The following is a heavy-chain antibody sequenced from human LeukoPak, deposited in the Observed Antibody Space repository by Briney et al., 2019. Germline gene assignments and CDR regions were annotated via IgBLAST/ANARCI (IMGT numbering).Heavy chain of an antibody. V-gene: IGHV1-69*13. CDR3: ARGRTAINDY. J-gene: IGHJ4*02. CDR1: GGTFSSYA. Sequence: GASVKVSCKASGGTFSSYAISWVRQAPGQGLEWMGGIIPIFGTANYAQKFQGRVTITADESTSTAYMELSSLRSDDTAVYYCARGRTAINDYWGQGTLVTVSS. D-gene: IGHD2-21*02. CDR2: IIPIFGTA.